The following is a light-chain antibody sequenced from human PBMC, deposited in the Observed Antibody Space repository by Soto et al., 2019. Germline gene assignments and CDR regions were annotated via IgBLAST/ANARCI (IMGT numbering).Light chain of an antibody. CDR2: SAS. CDR1: RAINNY. CDR3: KQSYSTPPN. Sequence: IPMTQSPSSLSASVGDRVTLTCRTSRAINNYVNWYQHHPGRVPKLLISSASILQAGVPSRFSARGSGTHFALTISNLQPEDVATYYCKQSYSTPPNFGQGTKLEI. V-gene: IGKV1-39*01. J-gene: IGKJ2*01.